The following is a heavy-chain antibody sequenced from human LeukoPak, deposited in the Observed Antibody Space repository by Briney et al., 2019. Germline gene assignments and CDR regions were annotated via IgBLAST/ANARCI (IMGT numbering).Heavy chain of an antibody. CDR3: AKSNGYGLVDI. D-gene: IGHD3-10*01. CDR1: GGSISSYY. CDR2: IYISGST. J-gene: IGHJ3*02. V-gene: IGHV4-4*07. Sequence: PSGTLSLTCTVSGGSISSYYWSWIRQPAGKGLEWIGRIYISGSTNYNPSLKSRVTMSVDTSKNQFSLKLSSVTAADTAVYYCAKSNGYGLVDIWGQGTMVTVSS.